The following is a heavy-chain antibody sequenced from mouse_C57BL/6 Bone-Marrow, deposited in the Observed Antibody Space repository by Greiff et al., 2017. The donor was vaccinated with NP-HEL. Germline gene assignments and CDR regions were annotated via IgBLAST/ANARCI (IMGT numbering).Heavy chain of an antibody. CDR2: IHPNSGST. J-gene: IGHJ1*03. Sequence: VQLQQSGAELVKPGASVKLSCKASGYTFTSYWMHWVKQRPGQGLEWIGMIHPNSGSTNYNEKFKSKATLTVDKSSSTAYMQLSSLTSGDSAVSYCARAGVADWYFDVWGKGTTVTVSS. CDR3: ARAGVADWYFDV. V-gene: IGHV1-64*01. CDR1: GYTFTSYW. D-gene: IGHD1-1*02.